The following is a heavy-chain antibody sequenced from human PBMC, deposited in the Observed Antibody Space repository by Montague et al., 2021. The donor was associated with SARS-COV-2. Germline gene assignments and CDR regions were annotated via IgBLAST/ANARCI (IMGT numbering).Heavy chain of an antibody. CDR2: ISGSSGNR. D-gene: IGHD5-24*01. V-gene: IGHV3-23*01. J-gene: IGHJ5*01. CDR1: GFIFTKYA. Sequence: SLRLSCAASGFIFTKYAMTWVRQAPGKGLEWVADISGSSGNRYYADSVKGRFTISRDNSDNTLYLQMNNLRPEDTAIYFCAKNRDLPSWFDSWGQGTLVTVSS. CDR3: AKNRDLPSWFDS.